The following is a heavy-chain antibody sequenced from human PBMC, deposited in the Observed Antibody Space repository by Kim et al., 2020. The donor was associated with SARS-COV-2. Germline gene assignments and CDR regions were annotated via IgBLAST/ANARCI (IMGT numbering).Heavy chain of an antibody. D-gene: IGHD3-3*01. CDR2: IYYSGST. Sequence: SETLSLTCTVSGGSISSYYWSWIRQPPGKGLEWIGYIYYSGSTNYNPSLKSRVTISVDTSKNQFSLKLSSVTAADTAVYYCARDNRYDFWSGYHLYWYFDLWGRGTLVTVSS. V-gene: IGHV4-59*01. CDR3: ARDNRYDFWSGYHLYWYFDL. CDR1: GGSISSYY. J-gene: IGHJ2*01.